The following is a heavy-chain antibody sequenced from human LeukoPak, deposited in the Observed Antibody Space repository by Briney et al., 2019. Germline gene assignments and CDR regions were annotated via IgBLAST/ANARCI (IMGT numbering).Heavy chain of an antibody. V-gene: IGHV5-51*01. CDR2: IYPGDSDT. Sequence: GESLKISCKGSGYTFSSYWIAWVRHMPGKGLEWMGIIYPGDSDTRYSPSFQGQVTISVEKSISTAYLQWNSLKASDTAMYYCARASGPYSSGWYEGSGYWGQGTLVTVSS. CDR1: GYTFSSYW. D-gene: IGHD6-19*01. J-gene: IGHJ4*02. CDR3: ARASGPYSSGWYEGSGY.